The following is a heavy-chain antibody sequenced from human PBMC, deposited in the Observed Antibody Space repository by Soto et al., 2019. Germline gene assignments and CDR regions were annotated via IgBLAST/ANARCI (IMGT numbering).Heavy chain of an antibody. CDR3: ARGRNYCSSTSCYRYYYYGMDV. Sequence: QVQLQESGPGLVKPSETLSLTCTVSGGSISSYYWSWIRQPPGKGLEWIGYIYYSGSTNYNPSLKSRVTISVDTSKHQFSLKLSSVTAADTAVYYCARGRNYCSSTSCYRYYYYGMDVWGQGTTVTVSS. J-gene: IGHJ6*02. V-gene: IGHV4-59*01. D-gene: IGHD2-2*01. CDR1: GGSISSYY. CDR2: IYYSGST.